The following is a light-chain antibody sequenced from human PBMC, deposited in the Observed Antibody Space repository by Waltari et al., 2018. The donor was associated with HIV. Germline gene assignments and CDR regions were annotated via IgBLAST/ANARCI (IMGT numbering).Light chain of an antibody. V-gene: IGKV2-30*02. J-gene: IGKJ1*01. CDR3: MQGSHWPPRT. CDR1: QSLAHSNGNTY. Sequence: DVVMTQSPLSLPVTLGQAASITCRSSQSLAHSNGNTYLSWFHQRPGQFPRRLIYQVSNRDSGVPDRFSGSGSGTEFTLNIDRVQADDVGIYYCMQGSHWPPRTFGQGTKVEIK. CDR2: QVS.